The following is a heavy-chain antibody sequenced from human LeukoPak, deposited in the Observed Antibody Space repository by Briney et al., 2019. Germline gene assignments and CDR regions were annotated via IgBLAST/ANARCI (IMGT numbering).Heavy chain of an antibody. CDR1: GGSFSGYY. Sequence: SETLSLTCAVYGGSFSGYYWSWIRQPPGKGLEWIGEINHSGSTNYNPSLKSRVTISVDTSKNQFSLKLSSVTAADTAVYYCARVRPMVRGLGGWFYYCGMDVWGQGTTVTVSS. CDR2: INHSGST. J-gene: IGHJ6*02. V-gene: IGHV4-34*01. CDR3: ARVRPMVRGLGGWFYYCGMDV. D-gene: IGHD3-10*01.